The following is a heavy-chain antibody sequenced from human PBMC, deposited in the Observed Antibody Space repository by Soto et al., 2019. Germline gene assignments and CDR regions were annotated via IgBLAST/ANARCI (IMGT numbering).Heavy chain of an antibody. CDR1: GFTFSSYA. Sequence: LRLSCAASGFTFSSYAMTWVRQAPGKGLEWVSVISGSGNSTYHADSVKGRFTISRDNSKNMLYLQMNSLRAEDTAVYYCAKGRRYSSSTCMDVWGQGTTVTVSS. CDR2: ISGSGNST. D-gene: IGHD6-6*01. CDR3: AKGRRYSSSTCMDV. J-gene: IGHJ6*02. V-gene: IGHV3-23*01.